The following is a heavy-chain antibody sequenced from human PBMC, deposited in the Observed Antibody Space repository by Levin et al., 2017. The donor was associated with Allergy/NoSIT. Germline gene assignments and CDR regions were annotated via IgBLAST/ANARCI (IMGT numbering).Heavy chain of an antibody. J-gene: IGHJ4*02. CDR2: VSGSGGST. Sequence: GESLKISCAASGFTFRGYAMSWVRQAPGKGLEWVSEVSGSGGSTYYADSVKGRFTISRDDSKKTLYLQMNSLRADDTAVYYCVVPAEVWAYYYDYWGQGTLVTVSS. CDR3: VVPAEVWAYYYDY. CDR1: GFTFRGYA. V-gene: IGHV3-23*01. D-gene: IGHD2-2*01.